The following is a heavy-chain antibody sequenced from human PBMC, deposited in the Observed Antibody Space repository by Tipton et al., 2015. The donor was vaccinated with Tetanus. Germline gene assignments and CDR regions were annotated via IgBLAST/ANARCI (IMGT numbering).Heavy chain of an antibody. Sequence: TLSLTCTVSGGSISDKKYYWGWIRQPPGRGLEWIASIYFEGSTYYSPSLKSRVTIAVDRSQNVFSLNLTSVTAADTAVYYCARHLYGYWFDPWGPGALVTVS. CDR2: IYFEGST. CDR3: ARHLYGYWFDP. V-gene: IGHV4-39*01. D-gene: IGHD2/OR15-2a*01. CDR1: GGSISDKKYY. J-gene: IGHJ5*02.